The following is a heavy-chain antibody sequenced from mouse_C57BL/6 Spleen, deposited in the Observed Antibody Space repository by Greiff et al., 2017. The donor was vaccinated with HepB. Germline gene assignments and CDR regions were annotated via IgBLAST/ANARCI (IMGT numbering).Heavy chain of an antibody. CDR3: ARGYSNYPFDY. D-gene: IGHD2-5*01. Sequence: EVMLQQSGPELVKPGASVKISCKASGYTFTDYYMNWVKQSHGKSLEWIGDINPNNGGTSYNQKFKGKATLTVDKSSSTAYMELRSLTSEDSAVYYCARGYSNYPFDYWGQGTTLTVSS. V-gene: IGHV1-26*01. CDR1: GYTFTDYY. CDR2: INPNNGGT. J-gene: IGHJ2*01.